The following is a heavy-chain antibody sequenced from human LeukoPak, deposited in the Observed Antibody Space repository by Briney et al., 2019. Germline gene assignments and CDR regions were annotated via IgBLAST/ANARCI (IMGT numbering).Heavy chain of an antibody. CDR1: GFTFNRYN. CDR2: ISTSSSYI. V-gene: IGHV3-21*01. Sequence: GGSLRLSCAASGFTFNRYNMNWVRRAPGKGLEWVSSISTSSSYIYYADSVRGRFTISRDNAKNSLYLQMNSLRAEDTAVYYCARDMRVVVTASEAFDIWGQGTMVTVSS. CDR3: ARDMRVVVTASEAFDI. D-gene: IGHD2-21*02. J-gene: IGHJ3*02.